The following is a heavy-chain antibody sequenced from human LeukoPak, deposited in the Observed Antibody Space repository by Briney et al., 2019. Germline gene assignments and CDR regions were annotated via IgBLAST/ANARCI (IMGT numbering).Heavy chain of an antibody. CDR1: GGSISGYY. Sequence: PSETLSLTCTVSGGSISGYYWSWIRQPAGKGLEWIGRIYTSGSTNYNPSLKSRVTMSVDTSKNQFSLKLSSVTAAGTAVYYCAREPLSHCSSTSCPAEPFDYWGQGTLVTVSS. V-gene: IGHV4-4*07. CDR2: IYTSGST. D-gene: IGHD2-2*01. J-gene: IGHJ4*02. CDR3: AREPLSHCSSTSCPAEPFDY.